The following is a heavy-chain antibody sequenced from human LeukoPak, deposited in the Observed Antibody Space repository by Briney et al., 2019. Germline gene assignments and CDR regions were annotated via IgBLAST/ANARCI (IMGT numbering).Heavy chain of an antibody. J-gene: IGHJ4*02. V-gene: IGHV4-61*02. CDR3: ARSLDTFDDY. Sequence: SETLSLTCTVSGGTISSGSYYWSWIRQPAGKGLEWIGRIYTSGSTNYNPSLKSRVTISVDTSKNQFSLKLSSVTAADTAVYYCARSLDTFDDYWGQGTLVTVSS. CDR2: IYTSGST. D-gene: IGHD3-16*01. CDR1: GGTISSGSYY.